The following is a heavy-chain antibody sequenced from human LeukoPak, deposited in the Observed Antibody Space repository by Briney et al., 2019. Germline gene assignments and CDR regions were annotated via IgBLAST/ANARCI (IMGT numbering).Heavy chain of an antibody. V-gene: IGHV4-4*02. CDR3: ARGYSYGGHYYYYYYMDV. CDR1: GGSISSSNW. CDR2: IYHSGST. J-gene: IGHJ6*03. Sequence: SETLSLTCAVYGGSISSSNWWSWVRQPPGKGLEWIGEIYHSGSTNYNPSLKSRVTISVDKSKNQFSLKLSSVTAADTAVYYCARGYSYGGHYYYYYYMDVWGKGTTVTVSS. D-gene: IGHD5-18*01.